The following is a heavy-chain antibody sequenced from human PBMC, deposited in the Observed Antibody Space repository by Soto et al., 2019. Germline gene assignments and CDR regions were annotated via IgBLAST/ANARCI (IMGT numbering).Heavy chain of an antibody. CDR1: DYSFTNYG. V-gene: IGHV1-18*01. D-gene: IGHD3-22*01. CDR2: ISAYNGNT. CDR3: ARVGYSSTGTTLHFHGLDV. J-gene: IGHJ6*02. Sequence: ASVKVSCKASDYSFTNYGISWVRQAPGQGLEWMGWISAYNGNTDYAQELQDRVTMTTDTSTSTAYMELRSLRSDDTAVYYCARVGYSSTGTTLHFHGLDVWGQGTTVTVSS.